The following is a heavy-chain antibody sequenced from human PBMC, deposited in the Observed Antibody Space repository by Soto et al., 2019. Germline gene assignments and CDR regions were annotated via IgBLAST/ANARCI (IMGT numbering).Heavy chain of an antibody. CDR2: ISSSSSTI. CDR1: GFTFSSYS. CDR3: ARDHGYSSGWYSLTGFDY. V-gene: IGHV3-48*02. J-gene: IGHJ4*02. D-gene: IGHD6-19*01. Sequence: EVQLVESGGGLVQPGGSLRLSCAASGFTFSSYSMNWVRQAPGKGLEWVSYISSSSSTIYYADSVKGRFTISRDNAKNSLYLQMNSLRDEDTAVYYCARDHGYSSGWYSLTGFDYWGQGTLVTVSS.